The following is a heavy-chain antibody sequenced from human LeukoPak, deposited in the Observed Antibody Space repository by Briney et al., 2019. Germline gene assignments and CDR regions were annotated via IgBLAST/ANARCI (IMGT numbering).Heavy chain of an antibody. CDR3: ARDQGYRFDY. V-gene: IGHV1-2*02. J-gene: IGHJ4*02. D-gene: IGHD3-16*02. CDR2: INPNSGGT. Sequence: GASVKVSCKASGGTFSSYAISWVRQAPGQGLEWMGWINPNSGGTNYAQKFQGRVTMTRDTSISTAYMELSRLRSDDTAVYYCARDQGYRFDYWGQGTLVTVSS. CDR1: GGTFSSYA.